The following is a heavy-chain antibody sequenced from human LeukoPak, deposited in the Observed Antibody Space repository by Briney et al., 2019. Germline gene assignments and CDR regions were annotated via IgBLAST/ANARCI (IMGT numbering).Heavy chain of an antibody. V-gene: IGHV3-48*04. J-gene: IGHJ4*02. D-gene: IGHD3-22*01. Sequence: GGSLRLSCAASGFTFSSYAMSWVRQAPGKGLEWVSYISSSGSTIYYADSVKGRFTISRDNAKNSLYPQMNSLRAEDTAVYYCARTYYYDSSGYYYHWGQGTLVTVSS. CDR3: ARTYYYDSSGYYYH. CDR1: GFTFSSYA. CDR2: ISSSGSTI.